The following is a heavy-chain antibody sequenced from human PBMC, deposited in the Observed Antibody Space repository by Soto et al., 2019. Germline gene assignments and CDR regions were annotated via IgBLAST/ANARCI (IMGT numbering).Heavy chain of an antibody. J-gene: IGHJ4*02. CDR1: GGTFSSYA. V-gene: IGHV1-69*13. CDR2: IIPIFGTA. D-gene: IGHD6-13*01. CDR3: AAQKGSSPPYYFDY. Sequence: VASVKVSCKASGGTFSSYAISWVRQAPGQGLEWMGGIIPIFGTANYAQKFQGRVTITADESTSTAYMELSSPRSEDTAVYYCAAQKGSSPPYYFDYWGQGTLVTVSS.